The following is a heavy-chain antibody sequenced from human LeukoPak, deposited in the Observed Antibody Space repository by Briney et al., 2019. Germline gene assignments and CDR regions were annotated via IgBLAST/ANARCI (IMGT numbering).Heavy chain of an antibody. CDR3: ARARFLEWPFDH. CDR2: INPNSGGT. CDR1: GYTFTGYY. Sequence: ASVKVSCKASGYTFTGYYMHWVRQAPGQGLEWMGWINPNSGGTNYAQKFQGRVTMTRDTSISTAYMELSRLRSDDTAVYYCARARFLEWPFDHWGQGTLVTVSS. V-gene: IGHV1-2*02. J-gene: IGHJ4*02. D-gene: IGHD3-3*01.